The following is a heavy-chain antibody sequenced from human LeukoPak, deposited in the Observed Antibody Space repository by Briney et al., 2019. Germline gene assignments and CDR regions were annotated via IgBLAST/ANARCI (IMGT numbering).Heavy chain of an antibody. V-gene: IGHV3-23*01. CDR2: IRGSVGST. CDR1: AFTSSSYA. CDR3: AKAPGRELWSAPVDY. Sequence: GRSLTPSRPASAFTSSSYAMSWDRQAAGNGLEWDSVIRGSVGSTYYADSVKGRFTISRDNSKNTLYLQTNRLRTADTSVYYCAKAPGRELWSAPVDYWGQGTLVTVSS. D-gene: IGHD5-18*01. J-gene: IGHJ4*02.